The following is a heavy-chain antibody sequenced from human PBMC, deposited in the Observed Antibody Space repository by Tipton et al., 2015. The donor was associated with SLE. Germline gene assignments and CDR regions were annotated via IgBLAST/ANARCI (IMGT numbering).Heavy chain of an antibody. CDR2: IYYSGST. Sequence: TLSLTCAVYGGSFSGYYWSWIRQPPGKGLEWIGSIYYSGSTYYNPSLKSRVTISVDTSKNQFSLKLSSVTAADTAVYYCARVTRGFYYFDYWGQGTLVTVSS. CDR3: ARVTRGFYYFDY. D-gene: IGHD2-2*01. CDR1: GGSFSGYY. V-gene: IGHV4-34*01. J-gene: IGHJ4*02.